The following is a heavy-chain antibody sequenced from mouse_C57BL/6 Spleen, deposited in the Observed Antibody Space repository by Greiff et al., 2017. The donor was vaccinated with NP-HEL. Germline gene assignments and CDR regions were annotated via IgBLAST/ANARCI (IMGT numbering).Heavy chain of an antibody. CDR1: GFTFSSYT. CDR2: ISGGGGNT. J-gene: IGHJ3*01. V-gene: IGHV5-9*01. CDR3: ARGDFPEAY. Sequence: LQQSGGGLVKPGGSLKLSCAASGFTFSSYTMSWVRQTPEKRLEWVATISGGGGNTYYPDSVKGRFTISRDNAKNTLYLQMSSLRSEDTALYYCARGDFPEAYWGQGTLVTVSA.